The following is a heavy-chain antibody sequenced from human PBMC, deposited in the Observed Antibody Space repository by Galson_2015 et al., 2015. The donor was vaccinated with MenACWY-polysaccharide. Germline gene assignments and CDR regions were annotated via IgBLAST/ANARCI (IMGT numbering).Heavy chain of an antibody. CDR1: GYTFTSFD. Sequence: SVKVCCKASGYTFTSFDINWVRQAPGQGLEWMGWMNRNSHNTGSAEKFKGRVTMTSDTSINTAYMELTSLRSDDTAVYYCARAVGDIDYWGQGTLVTVSS. CDR2: MNRNSHNT. D-gene: IGHD2-21*02. J-gene: IGHJ4*02. V-gene: IGHV1-8*01. CDR3: ARAVGDIDY.